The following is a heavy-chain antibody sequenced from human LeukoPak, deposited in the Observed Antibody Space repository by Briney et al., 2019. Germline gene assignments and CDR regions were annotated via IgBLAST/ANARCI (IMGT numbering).Heavy chain of an antibody. V-gene: IGHV3-74*01. J-gene: IGHJ5*02. CDR3: ASDQEREYSGYDPFDR. Sequence: GGSLRLSCAASGFTFSTNWMHWVRQAPGNGLVWVSGIKGDGTSTTYEDSVKGRFTISRDNAMNTLYLQMNSLRAEDTAVYYCASDQEREYSGYDPFDRWGQGTLVTVSA. D-gene: IGHD5-12*01. CDR1: GFTFSTNW. CDR2: IKGDGTST.